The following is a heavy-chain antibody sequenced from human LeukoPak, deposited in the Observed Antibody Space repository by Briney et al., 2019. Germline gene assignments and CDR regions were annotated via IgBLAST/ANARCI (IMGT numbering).Heavy chain of an antibody. CDR3: AKDYVTGYYRQSDY. CDR1: GFTFSDYW. V-gene: IGHV3-7*01. CDR2: LRPDGSDK. D-gene: IGHD3-9*01. J-gene: IGHJ4*02. Sequence: GGSLRLSCTGSGFTFSDYWMTWARQAPGKGLEWVANLRPDGSDKYYVDSVKGRFTISRDNAKKLVYLQMNSLRAEDTAVYYCAKDYVTGYYRQSDYWGQGTLVTVSS.